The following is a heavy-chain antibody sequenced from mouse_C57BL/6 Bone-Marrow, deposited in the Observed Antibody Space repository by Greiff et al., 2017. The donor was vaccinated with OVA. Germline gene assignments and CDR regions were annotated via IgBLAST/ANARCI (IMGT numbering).Heavy chain of an antibody. D-gene: IGHD2-3*01. CDR2: IWWDDDK. V-gene: IGHV8-8*01. Sequence: QVTLKVSGPGILQPSQTLSLTCSFSGFSLSTFGMGLVRIRPPSGQGLEWLVHIWWDDDKYYNPVLKRRLTISKDTSKNLVFLKIANVDTADTATYYCAPHDGYFAMDYWGKGTSVTAS. CDR1: GFSLSTFGMG. J-gene: IGHJ4*01. CDR3: APHDGYFAMDY.